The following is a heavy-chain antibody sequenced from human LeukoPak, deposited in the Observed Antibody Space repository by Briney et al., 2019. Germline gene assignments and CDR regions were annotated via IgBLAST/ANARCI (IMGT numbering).Heavy chain of an antibody. Sequence: SQTLSLTCAISGDSVSSGGAAWNWIRQSPSRGLEWLGRTYYRSKWYNEYAVSVRSRITISPDTSKNQFSLQLNSVTPEDTAVYYCARGREDPNWFDPWGQGTLVTVSS. J-gene: IGHJ5*02. V-gene: IGHV6-1*01. D-gene: IGHD1-26*01. CDR3: ARGREDPNWFDP. CDR2: TYYRSKWYN. CDR1: GDSVSSGGAA.